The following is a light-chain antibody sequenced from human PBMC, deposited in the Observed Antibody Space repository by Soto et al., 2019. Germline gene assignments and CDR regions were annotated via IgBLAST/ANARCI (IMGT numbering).Light chain of an antibody. Sequence: SYELTQPPSVSAAPGQTASITCGGDNIGSKSVHWYQQKPGQAPVLVVYDDSDRPSGIPERFSGSNSGDTATLTLSRVEVGDEADYYCQVWDSRSDHYVFGTGTKVTVL. V-gene: IGLV3-21*02. CDR1: NIGSKS. CDR3: QVWDSRSDHYV. J-gene: IGLJ1*01. CDR2: DDS.